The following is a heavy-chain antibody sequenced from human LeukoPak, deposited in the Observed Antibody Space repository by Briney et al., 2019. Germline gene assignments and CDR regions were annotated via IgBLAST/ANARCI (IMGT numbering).Heavy chain of an antibody. CDR3: ARDLTYGALNDAFDI. CDR1: GGSISSYY. Sequence: SETLSLTCTVSGGSISSYYWSWIRQPPGKGLEWIGYIYYSGSTNYNPSLKSRVTISVDTSKNQFSLKLSSVTAADTAVYHCARDLTYGALNDAFDIWGQGTMVTVSS. CDR2: IYYSGST. V-gene: IGHV4-59*12. J-gene: IGHJ3*02. D-gene: IGHD4-17*01.